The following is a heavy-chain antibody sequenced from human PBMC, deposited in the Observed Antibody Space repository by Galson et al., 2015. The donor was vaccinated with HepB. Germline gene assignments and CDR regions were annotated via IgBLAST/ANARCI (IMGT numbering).Heavy chain of an antibody. CDR1: GDSFIELF. J-gene: IGHJ4*02. Sequence: SVKVSCKVSGDSFIELFIHWVRQAPGKGLEWMGGLDPGDGETIYAQKFQGRVTMTEDTSVDTAYLELSSLRSEDTAVYYCATVRGYDNSGYYWVFDYWGQGTPVTVSS. CDR3: ATVRGYDNSGYYWVFDY. CDR2: LDPGDGET. D-gene: IGHD3-22*01. V-gene: IGHV1-24*01.